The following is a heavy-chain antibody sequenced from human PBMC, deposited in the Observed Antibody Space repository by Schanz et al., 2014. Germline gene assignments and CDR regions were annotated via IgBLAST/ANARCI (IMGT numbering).Heavy chain of an antibody. CDR1: GGSIGSSNW. D-gene: IGHD3-10*01. CDR2: VYHSGTT. V-gene: IGHV4-4*02. J-gene: IGHJ4*02. CDR3: ARLDGFGY. Sequence: QVQLQESGPGLVKASGTLSLTCAVSGGSIGSSNWWSWVRQPPVKGLEWIGEVYHSGTTNYNPSLKSRVTISVDTSKNQFSLKLTSVTAADTAVYYCARLDGFGYWGQGTLVTVSS.